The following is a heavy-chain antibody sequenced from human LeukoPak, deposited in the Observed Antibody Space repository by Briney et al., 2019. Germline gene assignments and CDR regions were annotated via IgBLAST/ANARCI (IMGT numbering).Heavy chain of an antibody. J-gene: IGHJ4*02. CDR1: GGSISSSNYY. V-gene: IGHV4-39*01. D-gene: IGHD2-15*01. CDR2: IYYTGST. CDR3: ASSNTVVVVVGTQSDY. Sequence: SETLSLTCTVSGGSISSSNYYWGWIRQPPGKGLEWIGSIYYTGSTYHNPSLKSRVTISVDTSKNQFSLKLRSVTAADTAVYYCASSNTVVVVVGTQSDYWGQGTLVTVSS.